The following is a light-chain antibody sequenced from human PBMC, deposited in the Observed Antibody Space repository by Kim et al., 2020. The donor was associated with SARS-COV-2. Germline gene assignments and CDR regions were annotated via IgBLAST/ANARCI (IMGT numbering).Light chain of an antibody. V-gene: IGKV1-12*01. CDR3: QQANTLPPT. CDR1: RRVGTY. J-gene: IGKJ4*01. Sequence: ASVEDRVTIACRASRRVGTYLVWYQQSPGKVPKLLIHDASHLQGGVPSRFSGSGSGTDFTLTINNLQPEDSAVYYCQQANTLPPTFGGGTKVDIK. CDR2: DAS.